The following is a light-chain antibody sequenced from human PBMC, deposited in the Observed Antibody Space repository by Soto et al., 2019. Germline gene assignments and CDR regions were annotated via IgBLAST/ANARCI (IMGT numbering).Light chain of an antibody. CDR2: KTS. CDR3: QQYNTYSPWT. CDR1: QSISTW. Sequence: DIQMTQSPSTLSASVGDRVTITCRASQSISTWLGWYQQKPGRAPNLLIYKTSSLERGVPSRFSGSGSGTEFTLTISSLQPDDFATYYCQQYNTYSPWTFGQGTTVEIK. J-gene: IGKJ1*01. V-gene: IGKV1-5*03.